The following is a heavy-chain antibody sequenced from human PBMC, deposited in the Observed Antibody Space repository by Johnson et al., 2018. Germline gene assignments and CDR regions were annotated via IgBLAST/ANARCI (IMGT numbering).Heavy chain of an antibody. D-gene: IGHD1-26*01. V-gene: IGHV1-46*01. J-gene: IGHJ3*02. CDR2: INPSGGSP. CDR1: GGPFTSYY. Sequence: QVQLLESGAAVKKPGSSXTVSCKASGGPFTSYYMHWARQAPGQGPEWMGIINPSGGSPSYAQKFQGRVTLTRDTSTSTVYMELSSLRSEDTAVYYCARDGGVGATGLFDIWGQGTMVTVSS. CDR3: ARDGGVGATGLFDI.